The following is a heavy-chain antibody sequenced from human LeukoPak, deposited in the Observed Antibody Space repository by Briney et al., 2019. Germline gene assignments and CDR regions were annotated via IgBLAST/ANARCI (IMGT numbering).Heavy chain of an antibody. CDR1: GFTFSSYA. CDR3: AKKRWLHSPFDY. D-gene: IGHD5-24*01. CDR2: ISGSGGGT. Sequence: GGSLRLSCAASGFTFSSYAMSWVRQAPGKGLEGVSAISGSGGGTYYADSVKGRFTISRDNSNNTLYLQMNSLRAEDTAVYYCAKKRWLHSPFDYWGQGTLVTVSS. J-gene: IGHJ4*02. V-gene: IGHV3-23*01.